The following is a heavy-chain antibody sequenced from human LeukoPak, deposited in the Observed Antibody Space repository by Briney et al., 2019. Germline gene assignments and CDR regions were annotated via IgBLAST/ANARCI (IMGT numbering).Heavy chain of an antibody. CDR1: GFTFSSYE. V-gene: IGHV3-48*03. CDR3: ARDASSGWYWGGFDY. J-gene: IGHJ4*02. D-gene: IGHD6-19*01. Sequence: GGSLRLSCAASGFTFSSYEMNRVRQAPGKGLEWVSYISSSGSTIYYADSVKGRFTISRDNAKNSLYLQMNSLRAEDTAVYYCARDASSGWYWGGFDYWGQGTLVTVSS. CDR2: ISSSGSTI.